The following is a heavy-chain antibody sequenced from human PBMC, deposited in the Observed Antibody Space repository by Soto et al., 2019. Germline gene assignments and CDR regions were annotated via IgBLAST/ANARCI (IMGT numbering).Heavy chain of an antibody. CDR3: AKEWVYDSSGWSFDY. V-gene: IGHV3-72*01. CDR1: GFTLIDHY. J-gene: IGHJ4*02. Sequence: GGSLRLSCVASGFTLIDHYMDWVRQAPGKGLEWVGRSRTKVNSYTTEYAASVKGRFTISRDDSKNSLYLQMNSLRAEDTAVYYCAKEWVYDSSGWSFDYWGQGTLVTVSS. CDR2: SRTKVNSYTT. D-gene: IGHD3-22*01.